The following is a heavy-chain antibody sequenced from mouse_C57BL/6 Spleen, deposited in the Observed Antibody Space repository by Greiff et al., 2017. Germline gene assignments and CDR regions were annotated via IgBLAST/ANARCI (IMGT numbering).Heavy chain of an antibody. J-gene: IGHJ1*03. CDR2: ISYDGSN. CDR1: GYSIPSGYY. D-gene: IGHD2-5*01. V-gene: IGHV3-6*01. Sequence: EVQLQESGPGLVKPSQSLSLTCSVTGYSIPSGYYWNWIRQFPGNKLEWMGYISYDGSNNYNPSLKHRISITRDTAKNQFFLKLNSVTTEDTATYYCARAYSNYFWYFEGWGTGTTVTVSS. CDR3: ARAYSNYFWYFEG.